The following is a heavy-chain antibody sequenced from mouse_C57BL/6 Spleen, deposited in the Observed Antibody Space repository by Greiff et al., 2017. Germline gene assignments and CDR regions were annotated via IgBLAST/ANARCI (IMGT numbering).Heavy chain of an antibody. V-gene: IGHV1-64*01. CDR1: GYTFTSYW. J-gene: IGHJ2*01. D-gene: IGHD1-1*01. CDR2: IHPNSGST. CDR3: ASPIITTVVATDYFDY. Sequence: QVQLQQPGAELVKPGASVKLSCKASGYTFTSYWMHWVKQRPGQGLEWIGMIHPNSGSTNYNEKFKSKATLTVDKSSSTAYMQLSSLTSEDSAVYYCASPIITTVVATDYFDYWGQGTTLTVSS.